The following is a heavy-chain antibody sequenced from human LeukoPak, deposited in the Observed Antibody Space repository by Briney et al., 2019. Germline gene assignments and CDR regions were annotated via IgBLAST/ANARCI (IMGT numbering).Heavy chain of an antibody. Sequence: SETLSLTCTVSGGSISSYYWNWIRQLPGMGLEWIGYIYSTGSTNYNPSLRGRVIISLDTSKNQFSLELSSVTAADTAVYYCARVSGSYGDFDYWGQGTLVTVSS. CDR1: GGSISSYY. J-gene: IGHJ4*02. D-gene: IGHD1-26*01. CDR3: ARVSGSYGDFDY. V-gene: IGHV4-59*08. CDR2: IYSTGST.